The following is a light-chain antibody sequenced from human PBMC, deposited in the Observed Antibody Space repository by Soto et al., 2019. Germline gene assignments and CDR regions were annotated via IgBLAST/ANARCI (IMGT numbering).Light chain of an antibody. CDR1: SSDVGGYNY. J-gene: IGLJ2*01. CDR3: RSYPSSSTLV. Sequence: QSALTHPASVSGSPGQSITISCTGTSSDVGGYNYVSWYQQHPGKAPKLMIYDVSNRPSGVSNRFSGSKSGNTASLTISGLQAEDEADYYCRSYPSSSTLVFGGGTQLTVL. V-gene: IGLV2-14*01. CDR2: DVS.